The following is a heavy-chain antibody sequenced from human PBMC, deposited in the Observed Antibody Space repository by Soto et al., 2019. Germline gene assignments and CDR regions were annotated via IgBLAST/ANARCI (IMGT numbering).Heavy chain of an antibody. CDR2: IYYSGST. CDR3: AREVSGYGDYLVDY. Sequence: SETLSLTCTVSGGSISSGGYYWSWIRQHPGKGLEWIGYIYYSGSTYYNPSLKSRVTISVDTSKNQFSLKLSSVTAADTAVYYCAREVSGYGDYLVDYWGQGTLVTVSS. J-gene: IGHJ4*02. D-gene: IGHD4-17*01. CDR1: GGSISSGGYY. V-gene: IGHV4-31*03.